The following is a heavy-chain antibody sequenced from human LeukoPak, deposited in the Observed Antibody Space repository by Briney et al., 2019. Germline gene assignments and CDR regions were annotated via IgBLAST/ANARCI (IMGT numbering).Heavy chain of an antibody. CDR1: GYTFTGYY. CDR3: ARGKISGDDFDF. D-gene: IGHD7-27*01. V-gene: IGHV1-2*02. CDR2: INPNSGGT. J-gene: IGHJ4*02. Sequence: ASVKVSCKASGYTFTGYYMHWVRQAPGQGLEWMGWINPNSGGTNIPQGFKGRVTMTRDTSISTAYMELSRLTSDDTAVYYCARGKISGDDFDFWGQGTQVTVSS.